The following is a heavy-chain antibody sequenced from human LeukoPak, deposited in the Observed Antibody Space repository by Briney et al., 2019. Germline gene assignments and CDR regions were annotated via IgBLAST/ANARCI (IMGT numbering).Heavy chain of an antibody. J-gene: IGHJ4*02. CDR1: GFTFAEYS. Sequence: GGSLRLSCSASGFTFAEYSMHWVRQAPGKGLEWVSVINRNGGAIQYADSVKGRFIISRDNSKSSLYLQMNSLRTEDTALYYCTKEHSSGWPSIDCWGQGTLVTVSS. V-gene: IGHV3-43*01. CDR2: INRNGGAI. D-gene: IGHD6-19*01. CDR3: TKEHSSGWPSIDC.